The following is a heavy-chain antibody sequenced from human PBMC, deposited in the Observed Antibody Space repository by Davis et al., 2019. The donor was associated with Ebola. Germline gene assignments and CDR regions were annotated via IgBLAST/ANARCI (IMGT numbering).Heavy chain of an antibody. J-gene: IGHJ5*02. CDR1: AGSISSYY. CDR3: ARDCGGDCYYNWFDP. Sequence: MPSETLSLTCNVSAGSISSYYWSWIRQPPGKGLEWIGYIYYSGSTNYNPSFKSRVSISVDTSTNQISLKLSSVTAADTAVYYCARDCGGDCYYNWFDPWGQGTLVTVSS. CDR2: IYYSGST. V-gene: IGHV4-59*01. D-gene: IGHD2-21*02.